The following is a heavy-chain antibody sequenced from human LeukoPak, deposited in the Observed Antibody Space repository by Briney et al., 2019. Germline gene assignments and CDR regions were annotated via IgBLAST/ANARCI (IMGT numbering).Heavy chain of an antibody. CDR1: GFTFITSW. Sequence: GGSLRLSCSASGFTFITSWMNWVRQAPGKGLEWVASITPNGSEKYYVDSVRGGFTISRDDDKNSVYLQMNSLRAEDTAVYYCARDRAYKAFDYWGQGNLVSVSS. J-gene: IGHJ4*02. V-gene: IGHV3-7*01. D-gene: IGHD5-24*01. CDR3: ARDRAYKAFDY. CDR2: ITPNGSEK.